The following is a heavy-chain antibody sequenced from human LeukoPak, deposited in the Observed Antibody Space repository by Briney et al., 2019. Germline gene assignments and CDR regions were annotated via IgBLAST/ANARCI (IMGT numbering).Heavy chain of an antibody. J-gene: IGHJ4*02. D-gene: IGHD3-22*01. CDR1: GGSISSSSYY. Sequence: SETLSLTCTVSGGSISSSSYYWGWIRQPPGKGLDWIASIYHSGKTYYNPALKSRVTISVDTSKNQFSLKLTSVTAADTAVYYCARATYDSSGYAFDYWGQGTLVTVSS. V-gene: IGHV4-39*07. CDR2: IYHSGKT. CDR3: ARATYDSSGYAFDY.